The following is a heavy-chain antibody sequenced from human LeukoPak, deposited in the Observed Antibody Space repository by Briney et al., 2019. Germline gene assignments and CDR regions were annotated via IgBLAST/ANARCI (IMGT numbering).Heavy chain of an antibody. CDR3: AKAGLCSSTNCYRFDP. CDR1: GFAFGSEA. V-gene: IGHV3-23*01. D-gene: IGHD2-2*01. J-gene: IGHJ5*02. CDR2: ISPGGGTT. Sequence: GGSLRLSCAVSGFAFGSEAMSWVRQSPARGLEWVASISPGGGTTYYADYVKGRFTISRDNSKNTLYLQMNTLRADDTAVYYCAKAGLCSSTNCYRFDPWGQGTLVTVSS.